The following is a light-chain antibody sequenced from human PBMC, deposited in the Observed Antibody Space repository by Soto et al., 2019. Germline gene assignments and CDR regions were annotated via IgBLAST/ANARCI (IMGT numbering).Light chain of an antibody. Sequence: EIVLTQSPGTLSFSPGERATLSCRASQSVSSNLAWYQQKPGQAPRLLIYDASNRATDIPARFSGSGSGTDFTLTISSLEPEDFAVYYCQQRSNWPPFTFGQGTRLEIK. J-gene: IGKJ5*01. CDR2: DAS. V-gene: IGKV3-11*01. CDR3: QQRSNWPPFT. CDR1: QSVSSN.